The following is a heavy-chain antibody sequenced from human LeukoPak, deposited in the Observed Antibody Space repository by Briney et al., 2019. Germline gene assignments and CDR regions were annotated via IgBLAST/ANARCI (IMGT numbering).Heavy chain of an antibody. J-gene: IGHJ3*01. CDR1: GVSISSYY. CDR3: ARDFRSSDAFDV. Sequence: SETLSLTCTVSGVSISSYYWSWIRQPPGKGLEWIGYIYYSGSTNYNPSLKSRVTISVDTSKNQFSLKLSSVTAADTAVYYCARDFRSSDAFDVLGQGTMVTVSS. CDR2: IYYSGST. D-gene: IGHD3-10*01. V-gene: IGHV4-59*01.